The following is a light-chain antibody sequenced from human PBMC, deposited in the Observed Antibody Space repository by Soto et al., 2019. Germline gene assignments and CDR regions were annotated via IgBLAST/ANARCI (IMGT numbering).Light chain of an antibody. Sequence: QSVLTQPASVSGSPGQSITISCTGGSSDIGAYNYVSWYQQFPGKAPKRIIYEVSHRPSGVSNRFSGSKSGNTATLTISGLQAEDEADYYCSSYRGEDTLALFGGGTKLTVL. V-gene: IGLV2-14*01. J-gene: IGLJ3*02. CDR3: SSYRGEDTLAL. CDR1: SSDIGAYNY. CDR2: EVS.